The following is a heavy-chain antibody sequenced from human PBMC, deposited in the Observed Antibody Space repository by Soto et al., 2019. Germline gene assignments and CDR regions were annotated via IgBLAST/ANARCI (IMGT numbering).Heavy chain of an antibody. D-gene: IGHD1-26*01. J-gene: IGHJ4*02. CDR3: ARLLTVGVEFDY. V-gene: IGHV4-34*01. Sequence: SETLSLTCAVYGGSFGGYYRTWIRQPPGTGLEWIGEINHSGSTNYNPSLKSRVTISVDTSKNQFSLKLSSVTAADTAVYYCARLLTVGVEFDYWGQGTLVTVSS. CDR1: GGSFGGYY. CDR2: INHSGST.